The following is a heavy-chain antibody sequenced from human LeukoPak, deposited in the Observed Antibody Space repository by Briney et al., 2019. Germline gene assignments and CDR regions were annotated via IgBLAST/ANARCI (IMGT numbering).Heavy chain of an antibody. D-gene: IGHD4-11*01. CDR2: IYTSGST. CDR3: ARINDYSNYAGWFDP. J-gene: IGHJ5*02. V-gene: IGHV4-4*09. CDR1: GGSISSYY. Sequence: SETLSLTCTVSGGSISSYYWSWIRQPPGKGLEWIGYIYTSGSTNYNPSLKSRVTISVDTSKNQFSLKLSSVTAADTAVYYCARINDYSNYAGWFDPWGQGTPVTVSS.